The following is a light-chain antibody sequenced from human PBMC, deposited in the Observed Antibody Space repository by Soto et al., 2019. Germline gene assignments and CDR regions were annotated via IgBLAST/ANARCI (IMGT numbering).Light chain of an antibody. J-gene: IGKJ1*01. CDR3: QQYGNFPRT. Sequence: EIGLTQSPGTLSLSPGERATLSCRASQSVTSGDLAWYQQKPGQAPRLLMYGASRRITGVPDRFSGSGSGTDFTLTISRLQPEDFAVYYCQQYGNFPRTFGQGTKVEIK. CDR1: QSVTSGD. CDR2: GAS. V-gene: IGKV3-20*01.